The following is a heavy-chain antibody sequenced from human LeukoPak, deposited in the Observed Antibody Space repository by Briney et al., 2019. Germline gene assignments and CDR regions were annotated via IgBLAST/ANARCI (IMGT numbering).Heavy chain of an antibody. CDR2: IYSGGST. CDR1: GFTVSSNY. Sequence: PGGSLRLSCAASGFTVSSNYMSWVRQAPGKGLEWVSVIYSGGSTYYADSVKGRFTISRDNSKNTLYLQMNSLRAEDTAVYYCARDRAEVGATTIYAFDXXXQGTMVTVSS. D-gene: IGHD1-26*01. J-gene: IGHJ3*02. CDR3: ARDRAEVGATTIYAFDX. V-gene: IGHV3-53*01.